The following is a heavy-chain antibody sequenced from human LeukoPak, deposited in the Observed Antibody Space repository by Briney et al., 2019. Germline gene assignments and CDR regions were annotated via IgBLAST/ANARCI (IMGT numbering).Heavy chain of an antibody. CDR1: GYTFTGYY. CDR3: ARGGVYDYIWGSYRQPDY. J-gene: IGHJ4*02. Sequence: GASVKVSCKASGYTFTGYYMHWVRQAPGQGLESMGRINPNSGGTNYAQKFQGRVTMTRDTSISTAYMELSRLRSDDTAVYYCARGGVYDYIWGSYRQPDYWGQGTLVTVSS. V-gene: IGHV1-2*06. CDR2: INPNSGGT. D-gene: IGHD3-16*02.